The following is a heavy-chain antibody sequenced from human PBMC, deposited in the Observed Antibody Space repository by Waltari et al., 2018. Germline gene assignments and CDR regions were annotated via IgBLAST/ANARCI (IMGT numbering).Heavy chain of an antibody. CDR1: GGSFSGYY. Sequence: QVQLQQWGAGLLKPSETLSLTCAVYGGSFSGYYWSWIRQPPGKGLEWIGEINHSGSTNYNPTLKRRVTISVGTSKNQFCLKLSSGTAADTAVYYCARVPRQQLAPWGQGTLVTVSS. CDR3: ARVPRQQLAP. J-gene: IGHJ5*02. CDR2: INHSGST. D-gene: IGHD6-13*01. V-gene: IGHV4-34*01.